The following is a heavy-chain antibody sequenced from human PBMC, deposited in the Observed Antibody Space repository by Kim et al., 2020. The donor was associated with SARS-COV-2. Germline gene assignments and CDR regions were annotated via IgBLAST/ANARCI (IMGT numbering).Heavy chain of an antibody. Sequence: SETLSLTCTVSGGSISSSSYYWGWIRQPPGKGLEWIGSIYYSGSTYYNPPLKSRVTISVDTSKNQFSLKLSSVTAADTAVYYCAREVPQEAAAGRDLWAFDIWGQGTMVTVSS. D-gene: IGHD6-13*01. CDR1: GGSISSSSYY. CDR2: IYYSGST. J-gene: IGHJ3*02. CDR3: AREVPQEAAAGRDLWAFDI. V-gene: IGHV4-39*07.